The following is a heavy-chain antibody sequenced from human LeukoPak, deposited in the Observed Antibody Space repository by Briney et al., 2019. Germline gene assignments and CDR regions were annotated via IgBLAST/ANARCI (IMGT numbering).Heavy chain of an antibody. D-gene: IGHD2-21*02. V-gene: IGHV1-69-2*01. Sequence: ASVKVSCKVSGYTFTDYYIHWVQQAPGKGLEWMGLVDPEDGETIYAEKFQGRVTITADTSTDTAYMELSSLRSEDTAVYYCATGPFSVTYFDYWGQGTLVTVSS. CDR1: GYTFTDYY. J-gene: IGHJ4*02. CDR3: ATGPFSVTYFDY. CDR2: VDPEDGET.